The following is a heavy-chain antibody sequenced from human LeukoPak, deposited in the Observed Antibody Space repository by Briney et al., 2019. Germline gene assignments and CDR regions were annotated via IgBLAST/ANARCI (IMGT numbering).Heavy chain of an antibody. V-gene: IGHV3-21*01. CDR1: GITFSTYS. CDR3: ARGYDDWGLYYYYMDV. Sequence: ETGGSLRLSCAASGITFSTYSMNWVRQAPGKGLEWVSSISSSSSYIYYADSVKGRFTISRDNSKNTLYLQMGSLRAEDMAVYYCARGYDDWGLYYYYMDVWGKGTTVTVSS. J-gene: IGHJ6*03. D-gene: IGHD7-27*01. CDR2: ISSSSSYI.